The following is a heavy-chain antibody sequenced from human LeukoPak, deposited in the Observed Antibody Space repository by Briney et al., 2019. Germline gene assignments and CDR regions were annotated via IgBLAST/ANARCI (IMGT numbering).Heavy chain of an antibody. CDR1: GFTFSTYA. Sequence: GRSLRLSCAASGFTFSTYAMHWVRRAPGKGLEWVAFIRYDGSNKYYADSVKGRFTISRDNSKNTLYLQMNSLRAEDTAVYYCAKDLPLFGEMTGFDPWGQGTLVTVSS. CDR2: IRYDGSNK. J-gene: IGHJ5*02. CDR3: AKDLPLFGEMTGFDP. V-gene: IGHV3-30*02. D-gene: IGHD3-10*02.